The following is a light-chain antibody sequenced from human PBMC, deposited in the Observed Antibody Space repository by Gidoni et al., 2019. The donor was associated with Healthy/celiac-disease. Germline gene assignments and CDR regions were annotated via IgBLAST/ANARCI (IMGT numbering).Light chain of an antibody. CDR3: AAWDDSLNVLYV. V-gene: IGLV1-44*01. J-gene: IGLJ1*01. Sequence: QSVLTQPPSACGTPGQMVTISCSGSSSNIGSNTVNWYQQLPGTAPKLLIYSNNQRPSGVPDRFSGSKSGTSASLAISGLQSEDEADYYCAAWDDSLNVLYVFGTGTNVTVL. CDR1: SSNIGSNT. CDR2: SNN.